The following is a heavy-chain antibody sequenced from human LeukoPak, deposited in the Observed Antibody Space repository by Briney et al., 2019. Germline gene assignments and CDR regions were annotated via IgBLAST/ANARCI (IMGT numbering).Heavy chain of an antibody. CDR2: ITAYNGDT. CDR3: ARGLTSGSGSYPFDY. V-gene: IGHV1-18*01. Sequence: ASVNVSCKASGNTFTTYGLSWVRQAPGQGLEWMGWITAYNGDTNYAQKFQGRVTMTTDTSTSTAYMELRSLRSDDTAVYYCARGLTSGSGSYPFDYWGQGTLLTVSS. D-gene: IGHD3-10*01. J-gene: IGHJ4*02. CDR1: GNTFTTYG.